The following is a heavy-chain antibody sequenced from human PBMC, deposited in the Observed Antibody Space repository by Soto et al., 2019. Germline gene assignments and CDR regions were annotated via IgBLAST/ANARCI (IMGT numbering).Heavy chain of an antibody. CDR2: INAGNGNT. J-gene: IGHJ5*02. CDR3: ARDLSLFLSPLNWFNP. D-gene: IGHD2-21*01. CDR1: GYTFTSYA. Sequence: ASVEVSCKASGYTFTSYAIHWVRQAPGQRLEWMGWINAGNGNTKYSQKFQGRVTITRDTSASTAYMELSSLRSEDTAVYYCARDLSLFLSPLNWFNPWAKGTRFT. V-gene: IGHV1-3*01.